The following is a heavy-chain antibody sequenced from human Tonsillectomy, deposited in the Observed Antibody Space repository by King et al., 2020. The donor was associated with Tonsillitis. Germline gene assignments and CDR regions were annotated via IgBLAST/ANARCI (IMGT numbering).Heavy chain of an antibody. D-gene: IGHD3-3*01. CDR1: GGTFSSYA. J-gene: IGHJ3*02. V-gene: IGHV1-69*01. Sequence: LQLVQSGAEVKKPGSSVKVSCKASGGTFSSYAISWVRQAPGQGLEWMGGIIPIFGTANYAQKFQGRVTITADESTSTAYMELSSLRSEDTAVYYCARGQSDITIFGVAFVAFDIWGQGTMVTVSS. CDR3: ARGQSDITIFGVAFVAFDI. CDR2: IIPIFGTA.